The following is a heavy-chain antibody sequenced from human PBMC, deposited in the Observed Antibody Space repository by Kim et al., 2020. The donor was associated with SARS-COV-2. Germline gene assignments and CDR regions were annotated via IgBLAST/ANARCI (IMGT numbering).Heavy chain of an antibody. D-gene: IGHD4-17*01. V-gene: IGHV4-34*01. J-gene: IGHJ4*02. Sequence: SETLSLTCAVYGGSFSGYYWSWIRQPPGKGLEWIGEINHSGSTNYKPSLKSRVTISVDTSKNQFSLKLSSVTAADTAVYYCARLRRGGYPRKLTVTTSGSDDYWGQGTLVTVSS. CDR2: INHSGST. CDR1: GGSFSGYY. CDR3: ARLRRGGYPRKLTVTTSGSDDY.